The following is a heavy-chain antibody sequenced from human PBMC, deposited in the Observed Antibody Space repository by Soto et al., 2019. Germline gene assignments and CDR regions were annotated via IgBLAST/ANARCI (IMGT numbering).Heavy chain of an antibody. V-gene: IGHV4-39*01. CDR1: GGSISSSSYY. CDR2: IYYSGST. Sequence: SETLSLTCTVSGGSISSSSYYWGWIRQPPGKGLEWIGSIYYSGSTYYNPSLKSRVTISVDTSKNQFSLKLSSVTAADTAVYYCARKVTAFGVVIKPRQFDYWGQGTLVTVSS. D-gene: IGHD3-3*01. J-gene: IGHJ4*02. CDR3: ARKVTAFGVVIKPRQFDY.